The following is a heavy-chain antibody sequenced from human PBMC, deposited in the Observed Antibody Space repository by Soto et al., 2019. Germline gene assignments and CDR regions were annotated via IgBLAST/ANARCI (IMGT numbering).Heavy chain of an antibody. CDR1: GFTFSSYA. V-gene: IGHV3-23*01. J-gene: IGHJ4*02. CDR3: AKDSAPSEWLVYYFDY. Sequence: GGSLRLSCAASGFTFSSYAMSWVRQAPGKGLEWVSAISGSGGSTYYADSVKGRFTISRDNSKNTLYLQMNSLRAEDTAVYYCAKDSAPSEWLVYYFDYWGQGTLVTVSS. D-gene: IGHD3-3*01. CDR2: ISGSGGST.